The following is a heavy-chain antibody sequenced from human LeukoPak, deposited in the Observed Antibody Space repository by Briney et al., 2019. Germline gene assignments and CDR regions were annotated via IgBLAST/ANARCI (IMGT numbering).Heavy chain of an antibody. D-gene: IGHD2-2*01. Sequence: ASVNVSCKVSGYTLTQLSMHWVRQAPGKGLEWMGGFDPEDSETIYAQKFQGRVTMTEDTSTDTAYMELSSLRSEDTAVYYCATSGKVVVVPAASYYYYGMDVWGQGTTVTVSS. V-gene: IGHV1-24*01. CDR2: FDPEDSET. CDR1: GYTLTQLS. J-gene: IGHJ6*02. CDR3: ATSGKVVVVPAASYYYYGMDV.